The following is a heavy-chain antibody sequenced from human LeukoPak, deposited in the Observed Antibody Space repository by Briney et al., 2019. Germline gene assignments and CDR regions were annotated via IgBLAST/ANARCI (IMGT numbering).Heavy chain of an antibody. CDR2: IYYSGST. CDR1: GGSISSGDYY. V-gene: IGHV4-30-4*08. D-gene: IGHD1-26*01. J-gene: IGHJ4*02. Sequence: SETLSLTCTVSGGSISSGDYYWSWIRQTPGKGLEWIGYIYYSGSTYYNPSLKSRVTISVDTSKNQFSLKLSSVTAADTAVYYCARDRGNYSFDYWGQGTLVTVSS. CDR3: ARDRGNYSFDY.